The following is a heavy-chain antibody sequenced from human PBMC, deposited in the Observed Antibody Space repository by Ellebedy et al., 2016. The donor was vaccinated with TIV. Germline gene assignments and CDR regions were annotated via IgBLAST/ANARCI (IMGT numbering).Heavy chain of an antibody. CDR2: ISYDGSNK. D-gene: IGHD3-10*01. CDR3: ARDRVWVGGSGPPGDY. V-gene: IGHV3-30*04. J-gene: IGHJ4*02. CDR1: GFTFSSYA. Sequence: GESLKISXAASGFTFSSYAMHWVRQAPGKGLEWVAVISYDGSNKYYADSVKGRFTISRDNSKNTLYLQMNSLRAEDMAVYYCARDRVWVGGSGPPGDYWGQGTLVTVSS.